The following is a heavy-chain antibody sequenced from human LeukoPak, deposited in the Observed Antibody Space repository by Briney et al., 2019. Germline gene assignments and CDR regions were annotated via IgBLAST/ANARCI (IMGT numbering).Heavy chain of an antibody. D-gene: IGHD6-6*01. CDR3: ARRFVSYYYMEV. Sequence: SETQSLTCTVSGGSISSYYWSWIRQPPGKGLEWIGYIYYSGSTNYNPSLKSRVTISVDTSKNQFSLKLSSVTAADTAVYYCARRFVSYYYMEVWGKGTTVTVSS. J-gene: IGHJ6*03. CDR2: IYYSGST. CDR1: GGSISSYY. V-gene: IGHV4-59*01.